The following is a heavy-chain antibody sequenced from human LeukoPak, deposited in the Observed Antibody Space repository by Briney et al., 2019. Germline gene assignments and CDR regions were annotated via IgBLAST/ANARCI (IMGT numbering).Heavy chain of an antibody. J-gene: IGHJ4*02. V-gene: IGHV3-21*04. CDR3: AKGRSRWSDFDY. CDR2: ISSSSSYI. CDR1: GFTFSSYS. Sequence: GGSLRLSCAASGFTFSSYSMNWVRQAPGKGLEWVSSISSSSSYIYYADSVKGRFTISRDNSKNTLYLQMNSLRAEDTAVHYCAKGRSRWSDFDYWGQGTLVTVSS. D-gene: IGHD6-13*01.